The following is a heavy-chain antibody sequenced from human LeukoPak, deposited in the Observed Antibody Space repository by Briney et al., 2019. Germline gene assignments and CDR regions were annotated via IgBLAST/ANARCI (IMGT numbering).Heavy chain of an antibody. CDR3: ARENYSILDY. CDR2: INPSGGST. CDR1: GYTFTSYY. J-gene: IGHJ4*02. D-gene: IGHD6-13*01. V-gene: IGHV1-46*01. Sequence: ASVKVSCKASGYTFTSYYMHWVRQAPGQGLEWMGIINPSGGSTSYAQKFQGRVTITRDTSASTAYMELSSLRSEDTAVYYCARENYSILDYWGQGTLVTVSS.